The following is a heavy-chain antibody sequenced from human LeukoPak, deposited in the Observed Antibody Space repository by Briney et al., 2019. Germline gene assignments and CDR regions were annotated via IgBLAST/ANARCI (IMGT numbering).Heavy chain of an antibody. CDR1: GYTFTSYA. CDR3: ARGSFYDILTGYQHFDY. D-gene: IGHD3-9*01. V-gene: IGHV7-4-1*02. Sequence: ASVKVSCKASGYTFTSYAMNWVRQAPGQGLEWMGWINTNTGNPTYAQGFTGRFVFSLDTSVSTAYLQISSLKAEDTAVYYCARGSFYDILTGYQHFDYWGQGTLVTVSS. J-gene: IGHJ4*02. CDR2: INTNTGNP.